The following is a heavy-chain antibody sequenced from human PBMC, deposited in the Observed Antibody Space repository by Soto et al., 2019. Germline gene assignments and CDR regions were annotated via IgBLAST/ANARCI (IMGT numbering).Heavy chain of an antibody. J-gene: IGHJ4*02. CDR1: GFTFSSYW. CDR3: VRGDGDYNDGNGYLARH. D-gene: IGHD5-18*01. CDR2: INSDGSTT. V-gene: IGHV3-74*01. Sequence: GSLRLSCAASGFTFSSYWMHWVCQAPGKGLVWVSRINSDGSTTNYADSVKGRFTISRDNAKNTLYLQMNSLRAEDTAVYYCVRGDGDYNDGNGYLARHWGQGTLVTVSS.